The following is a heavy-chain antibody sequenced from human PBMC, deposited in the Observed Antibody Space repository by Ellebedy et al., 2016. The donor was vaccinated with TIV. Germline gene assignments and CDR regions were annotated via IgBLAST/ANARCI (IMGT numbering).Heavy chain of an antibody. CDR2: ISHDGRSK. Sequence: GGSLRLXXAASGFTLSWYTMNWARQAPGKGLEWVAIISHDGRSKHYADSVKGRFTISRDYSTNTLYLQMNNLRTEDTSVYYCAKVTGYSSDWGAGPFDSWGLGSLVTVSS. D-gene: IGHD6-19*01. V-gene: IGHV3-30*18. CDR3: AKVTGYSSDWGAGPFDS. J-gene: IGHJ4*02. CDR1: GFTLSWYT.